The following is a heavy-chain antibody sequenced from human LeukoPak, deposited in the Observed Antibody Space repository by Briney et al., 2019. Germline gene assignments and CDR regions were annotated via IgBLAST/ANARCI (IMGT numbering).Heavy chain of an antibody. CDR2: IIPIFGTA. D-gene: IGHD5-24*01. Sequence: VASVNVSCKASGGTLSSYAISWVRQAPGQGLEWMGGIIPIFGTANYAQKCQGRVTITADESTSTAYMELSSLRSEDTAVYYCARQDGMATIYYYYYGMDVWGQGTTVTVSS. CDR3: ARQDGMATIYYYYYGMDV. V-gene: IGHV1-69*01. CDR1: GGTLSSYA. J-gene: IGHJ6*02.